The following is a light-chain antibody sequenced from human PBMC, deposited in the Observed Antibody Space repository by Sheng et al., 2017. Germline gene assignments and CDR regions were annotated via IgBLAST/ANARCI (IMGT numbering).Light chain of an antibody. Sequence: DIQMTQSPSSLSASVGDRVSITCRASQGFSNSLAWYQQKPGQPLSSCSMMHPHCQSGVPXRFRGSGSGTDYTLTITNLQPEDFATYYCQQYYNTPFTFGGGTKVEIK. CDR1: QGFSNS. CDR2: MHP. V-gene: IGKV1-NL1*01. CDR3: QQYYNTPFT. J-gene: IGKJ4*01.